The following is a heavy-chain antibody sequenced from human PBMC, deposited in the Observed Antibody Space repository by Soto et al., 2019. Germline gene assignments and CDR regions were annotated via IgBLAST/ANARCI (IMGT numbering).Heavy chain of an antibody. Sequence: LRLSCAASGFTFSSYAMHWVRQAPGKGLEWVAVISYDGSNKYYADSVKGRFSISRDNSKNTLYLQMNSLRAEDTAVYYCARGGGIAARPSGWYFDLWGRGTLVTVSS. CDR2: ISYDGSNK. CDR1: GFTFSSYA. V-gene: IGHV3-30-3*01. CDR3: ARGGGIAARPSGWYFDL. J-gene: IGHJ2*01. D-gene: IGHD6-6*01.